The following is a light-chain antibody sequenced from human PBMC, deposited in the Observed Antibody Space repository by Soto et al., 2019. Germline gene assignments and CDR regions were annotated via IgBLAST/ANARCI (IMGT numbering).Light chain of an antibody. V-gene: IGKV3-20*01. CDR2: GAS. J-gene: IGKJ2*01. CDR1: QSVSSSH. CDR3: QHYGSSPRT. Sequence: EIVLTQSPGTLSLSPGERATLSCRASQSVSSSHLAWYQQKPGQAPRLFMYGASNRATGTPDRFSGSGSGEDFTLSISRLEPEDFAVYYCQHYGSSPRTFGQGTKLEIK.